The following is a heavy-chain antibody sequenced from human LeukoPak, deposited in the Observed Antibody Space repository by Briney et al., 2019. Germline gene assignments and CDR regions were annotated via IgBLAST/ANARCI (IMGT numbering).Heavy chain of an antibody. CDR3: ASPPITVFGVVTDY. Sequence: GGSLRLSCAGSGFAFRSYAMSWVRQAPGKGLEWVSAISHSSSGTYYVDSVRGRFTISRDNAKNSLYLQMNSLRAEDTAVYYCASPPITVFGVVTDYWGQGTLVTVSS. V-gene: IGHV3-23*01. CDR1: GFAFRSYA. J-gene: IGHJ4*02. CDR2: ISHSSSGT. D-gene: IGHD3-3*01.